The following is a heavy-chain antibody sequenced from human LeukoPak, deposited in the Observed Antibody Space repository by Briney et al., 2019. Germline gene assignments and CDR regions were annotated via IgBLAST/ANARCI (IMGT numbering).Heavy chain of an antibody. CDR1: GFTFSSYG. J-gene: IGHJ4*02. D-gene: IGHD6-19*01. V-gene: IGHV3-33*01. CDR2: IWYDGSNK. Sequence: PGGSLRLSCAASGFTFSSYGMHWVRQAPGKGLEWVAVIWYDGSNKYYADSVKGRFTISRDNAKNSLYLQMNSLRAEDTAVYYCARAPIAVAAPFDYWGQGTLVTVSS. CDR3: ARAPIAVAAPFDY.